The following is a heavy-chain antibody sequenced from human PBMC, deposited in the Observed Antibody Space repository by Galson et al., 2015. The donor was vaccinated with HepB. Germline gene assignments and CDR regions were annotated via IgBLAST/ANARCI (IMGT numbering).Heavy chain of an antibody. J-gene: IGHJ4*02. V-gene: IGHV1-69*13. CDR1: DGTFPNSQ. Sequence: SVKVSCKVSDGTFPNSQINWVRQAPGQGLEWMGVIVPMFGTTNYAQKFLGRVTITADGSSTTVHMELNSLKFEDTAVYFCARDAAGGDYDDEDFSPYFDSWGQGTLVTVSS. CDR2: IVPMFGTT. CDR3: ARDAAGGDYDDEDFSPYFDS. D-gene: IGHD4-17*01.